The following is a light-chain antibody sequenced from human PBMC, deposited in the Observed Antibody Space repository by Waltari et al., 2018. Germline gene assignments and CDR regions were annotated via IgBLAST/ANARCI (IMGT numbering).Light chain of an antibody. CDR2: AAS. J-gene: IGKJ2*01. CDR1: QSITTH. CDR3: QQSYSDQYT. Sequence: DIQLTQSPSSLSASVGDRVSITCRASQSITTHLNWYQQKPGKAPNLLIYAASSLQSGVPSRFSGSVSGTDFTLTISSLRPEDFATYYCQQSYSDQYTFGQGTKLQIK. V-gene: IGKV1-39*01.